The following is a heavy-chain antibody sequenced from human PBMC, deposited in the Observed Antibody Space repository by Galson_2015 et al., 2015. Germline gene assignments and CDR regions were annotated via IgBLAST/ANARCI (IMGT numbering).Heavy chain of an antibody. CDR1: GYSFTSYW. Sequence: SGAEVKKSGESLKISCKGSGYSFTSYWIGWVRQMPGKGLEWMGIIYPGDSDTRYSPSFQGQVTISADKSLSTAYLQWRSLKASDTAMYYCARQGAHSSGWFGVDYWGQGTLVTVSS. D-gene: IGHD6-19*01. CDR2: IYPGDSDT. V-gene: IGHV5-51*01. J-gene: IGHJ4*02. CDR3: ARQGAHSSGWFGVDY.